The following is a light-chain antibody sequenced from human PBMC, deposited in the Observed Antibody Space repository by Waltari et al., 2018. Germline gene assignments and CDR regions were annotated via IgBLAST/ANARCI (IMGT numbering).Light chain of an antibody. CDR2: GAS. CDR1: QRLTKNY. J-gene: IGKJ2*01. CDR3: QQYGSSILYT. Sequence: VLTQYPRTLSLSPGERATLSCRASQRLTKNYLAWYQQKPGQAPRLLIYGASSRAAGIPDRFSGSGSGTDFALTISRLEPEDSAVYYCQQYGSSILYTFGQGTKLEIQ. V-gene: IGKV3-20*01.